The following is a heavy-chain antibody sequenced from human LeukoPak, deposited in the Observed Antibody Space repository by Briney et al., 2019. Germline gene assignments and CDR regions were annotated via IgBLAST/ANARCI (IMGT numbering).Heavy chain of an antibody. V-gene: IGHV5-51*01. CDR2: IYPGDSDT. J-gene: IGHJ3*02. CDR1: GYSFTSYW. D-gene: IGHD3-10*01. CDR3: ARPREWFGEFNAFDI. Sequence: GESLKISCKGSGYSFTSYWIGWVRQMPGKGLEWMGIIYPGDSDTRYSPSFQGQVTISADKSISTAYLQWSSLKASDTAMYYCARPREWFGEFNAFDIWSQGTMVTVSS.